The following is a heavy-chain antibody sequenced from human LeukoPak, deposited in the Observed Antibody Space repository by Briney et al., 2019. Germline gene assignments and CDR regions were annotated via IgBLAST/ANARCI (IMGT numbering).Heavy chain of an antibody. CDR3: AKAGDYDILTGTLDP. CDR1: GFTFDDYA. D-gene: IGHD3-9*01. Sequence: GGSLRLSCATSGFTFDDYAMHWVRQAPGKGLEWVSGISWNSGSIGYADSVKGRFTISRDNAKNSLYLQMNSLRAEDTALYYCAKAGDYDILTGTLDPWGQGTLVTVSS. V-gene: IGHV3-9*01. CDR2: ISWNSGSI. J-gene: IGHJ5*02.